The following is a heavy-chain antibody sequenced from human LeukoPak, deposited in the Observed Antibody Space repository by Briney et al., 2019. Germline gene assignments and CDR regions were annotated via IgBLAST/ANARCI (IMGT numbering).Heavy chain of an antibody. Sequence: GGSLRLSCAASGFTVSNNYMSWVRQAPGKGLEWVSVIYSGGSTYYADSVKGRFTISRDNSKNTLYLQMNSLRAEDAAVYYCARNNYYDSSGSLDYWGQGTLVTVSS. CDR1: GFTVSNNY. D-gene: IGHD3-22*01. V-gene: IGHV3-53*01. CDR2: IYSGGST. CDR3: ARNNYYDSSGSLDY. J-gene: IGHJ4*02.